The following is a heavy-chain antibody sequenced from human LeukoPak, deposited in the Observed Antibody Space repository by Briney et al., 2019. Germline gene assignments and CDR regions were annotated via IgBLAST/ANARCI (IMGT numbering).Heavy chain of an antibody. V-gene: IGHV4-38-2*02. CDR1: GYSISSGYY. Sequence: SETLSLTCTVSGYSISSGYYWGWIRQPPGKGLEWIGSIYHSGSTYYNPSLKSRVTISVDTSKNQFSLKLSSVTAADTAVYYCAREDYSDPWGQGTLVTVSS. CDR2: IYHSGST. CDR3: AREDYSDP. J-gene: IGHJ5*02. D-gene: IGHD3-10*01.